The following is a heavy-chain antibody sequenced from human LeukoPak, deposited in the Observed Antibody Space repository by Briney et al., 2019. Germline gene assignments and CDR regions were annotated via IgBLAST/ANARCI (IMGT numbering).Heavy chain of an antibody. Sequence: LETLSLTCTASGASISSYYWSWIRQPPGKGLEWIGDIYYSGSIKYNPSLKSRVTMSVDTSKNQFSLKLSSVTAADTAIYYCARENPSGYYNRPIDYWGQGTLVTVSS. CDR3: ARENPSGYYNRPIDY. CDR2: IYYSGSI. J-gene: IGHJ4*02. D-gene: IGHD3-22*01. CDR1: GASISSYY. V-gene: IGHV4-59*01.